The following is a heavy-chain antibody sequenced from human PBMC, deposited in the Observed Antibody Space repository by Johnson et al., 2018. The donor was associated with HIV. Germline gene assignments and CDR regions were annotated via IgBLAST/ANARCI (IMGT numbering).Heavy chain of an antibody. J-gene: IGHJ3*02. D-gene: IGHD3-16*01. CDR1: GFTVSSNY. V-gene: IGHV3-7*01. Sequence: VQLVESGGGVVRPGGSLRLSCAASGFTVSSNYMSWVRQAPGKGLEWVANIKQDGSEKYYVDSVKGRFTISRDNAKNSLYLQMNSLRAEDTAVYYCAKPPSMGADAFDIWGQGTMVTVS. CDR2: IKQDGSEK. CDR3: AKPPSMGADAFDI.